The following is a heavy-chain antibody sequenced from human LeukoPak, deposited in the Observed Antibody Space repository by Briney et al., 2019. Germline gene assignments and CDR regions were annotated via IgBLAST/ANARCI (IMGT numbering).Heavy chain of an antibody. J-gene: IGHJ4*02. CDR2: ISGSGGST. V-gene: IGHV3-23*01. CDR3: AKASSLSLWFGAASYYFDY. Sequence: GGSLRLSCAASGFTFSSYAMSWVRQAPGKGLEWVSAISGSGGSTYYADSVKGRFTISRDNSKNTLYLQMNSLRAEDTAVYYCAKASSLSLWFGAASYYFDYWGQGTLVTVSS. CDR1: GFTFSSYA. D-gene: IGHD3-10*01.